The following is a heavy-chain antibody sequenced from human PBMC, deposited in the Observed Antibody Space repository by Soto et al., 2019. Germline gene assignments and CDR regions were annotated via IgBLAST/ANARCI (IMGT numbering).Heavy chain of an antibody. CDR2: ISSKSTFI. CDR1: GFTFRDYS. V-gene: IGHV3-21*01. J-gene: IGHJ5*01. Sequence: PGGSLRLSCAASGFTFRDYSLDWVRQAPGKGLEWVSSISSKSTFIHYADSVKGRFTISRDNAKNSLYLRMDSLRDDDTAVYFCARLGISALDSWGQGALVTVSS. CDR3: ARLGISALDS. D-gene: IGHD2-15*01.